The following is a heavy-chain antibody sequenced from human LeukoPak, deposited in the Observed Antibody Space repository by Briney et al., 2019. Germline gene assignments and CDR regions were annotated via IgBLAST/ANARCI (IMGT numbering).Heavy chain of an antibody. CDR1: GYTFTSYG. Sequence: ASVKVSCKASGYTFTSYGISWVRQAPGQGLEWMGWISAYNGNTNYAQKLQGRVTMTTDTSTSTAYMELRSLRSDDTAVYYCARDTLYCSSTSCYQEGVNFDYWGQGTLVTVSS. CDR3: ARDTLYCSSTSCYQEGVNFDY. CDR2: ISAYNGNT. J-gene: IGHJ4*02. V-gene: IGHV1-18*04. D-gene: IGHD2-2*01.